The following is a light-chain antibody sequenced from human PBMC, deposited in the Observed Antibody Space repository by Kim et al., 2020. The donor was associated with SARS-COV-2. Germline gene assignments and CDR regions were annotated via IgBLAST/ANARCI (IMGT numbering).Light chain of an antibody. CDR3: QQYAYWRA. CDR1: QSISSN. Sequence: SLSPGESATLSCRASQSISSNLAWYQQKPGQAPRVLIYDASARATGIPARFSGSGSGTDFTLTISNVQYEDFAVYYCQQYAYWRAFGQGTRLEIK. J-gene: IGKJ5*01. V-gene: IGKV3-15*01. CDR2: DAS.